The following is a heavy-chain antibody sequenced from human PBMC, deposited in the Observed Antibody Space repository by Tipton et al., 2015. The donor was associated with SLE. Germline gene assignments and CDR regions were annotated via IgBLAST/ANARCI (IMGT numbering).Heavy chain of an antibody. Sequence: TLSLTCTVSGGSISSGDYYWSWIRQPPGKGLEWIGYIYYSGSTYYNPSLKSRVTISVDTSKNQFSLKLSSVTAADTAVYYCASHTSSWTGMGYWGQGTLVTVTS. J-gene: IGHJ4*02. D-gene: IGHD6-13*01. V-gene: IGHV4-30-4*01. CDR2: IYYSGST. CDR3: ASHTSSWTGMGY. CDR1: GGSISSGDYY.